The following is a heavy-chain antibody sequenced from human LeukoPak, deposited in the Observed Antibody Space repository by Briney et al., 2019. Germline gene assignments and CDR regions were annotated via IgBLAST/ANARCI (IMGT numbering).Heavy chain of an antibody. CDR1: GVTLNSYW. D-gene: IGHD4-23*01. V-gene: IGHV3-74*01. CDR2: INEDGSTT. Sequence: GGSLRLSCVGSGVTLNSYWMHCGRQAPGKGLVWVARINEDGSTTNHAASVRGRFTISRDNAKNTLYPQMNSLRAEDTAIYYCARDFGGNSDYWGQGTLVTVSS. J-gene: IGHJ4*02. CDR3: ARDFGGNSDY.